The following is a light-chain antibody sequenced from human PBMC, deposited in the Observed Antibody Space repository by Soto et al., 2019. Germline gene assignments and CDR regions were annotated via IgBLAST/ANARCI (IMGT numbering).Light chain of an antibody. J-gene: IGLJ3*02. CDR2: EVS. CDR1: SSDVGGYNF. V-gene: IGLV2-14*01. Sequence: QSVLTQPASVSGSPGQSITISCTGTSSDVGGYNFVSWYQQHPGKALRLIIYEVSSRPSGVSYRFSGSKSGNTASLTISGLQAEDEADYYCSSYTLRNTLVLFGGGTKLTVL. CDR3: SSYTLRNTLVL.